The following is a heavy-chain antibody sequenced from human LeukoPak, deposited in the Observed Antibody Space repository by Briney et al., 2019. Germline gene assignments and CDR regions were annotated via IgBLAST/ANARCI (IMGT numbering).Heavy chain of an antibody. J-gene: IGHJ4*02. CDR3: ARVRPYCTNGVCYLDY. CDR2: ISSSSSYI. Sequence: GGSLRLSCAASGFTFSSYSMNWVRQAPGKGLEWVSSISSSSSYIYYADSVKGRFTISRDNAKNSLYLQMNSLRAEDTAVHYCARVRPYCTNGVCYLDYWGQGTLVTVSS. V-gene: IGHV3-21*01. D-gene: IGHD2-8*01. CDR1: GFTFSSYS.